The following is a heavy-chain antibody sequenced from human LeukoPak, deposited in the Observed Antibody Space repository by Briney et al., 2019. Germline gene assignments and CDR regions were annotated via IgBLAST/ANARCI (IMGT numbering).Heavy chain of an antibody. V-gene: IGHV3-23*01. D-gene: IGHD6-19*01. CDR1: GFTFSSYG. CDR2: ISGSGGST. J-gene: IGHJ4*02. CDR3: AKDLILAVAGSPNSDY. Sequence: GGSLRLSCAASGFTFSSYGMSWVRQAPGKGLEWVSAISGSGGSTYYADSVKGRFTISRDNSKNTLYLQMNSLRAEDTAVYYCAKDLILAVAGSPNSDYWGQGTLVTVSS.